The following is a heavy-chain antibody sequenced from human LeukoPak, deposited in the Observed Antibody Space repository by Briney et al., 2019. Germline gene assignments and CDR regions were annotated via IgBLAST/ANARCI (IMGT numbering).Heavy chain of an antibody. D-gene: IGHD6-19*01. CDR2: IKQDGSEK. CDR3: ARDLGPHIAVARHFDY. CDR1: GFTFSSYW. V-gene: IGHV3-7*01. J-gene: IGHJ4*02. Sequence: PGGSLRLSCAASGFTFSSYWMSWVRQAPGKGLEWVANIKQDGSEKYYVDSVKGRFTISRDNAKNSLYLQMNRLRAEDTAVYYCARDLGPHIAVARHFDYWGQGTLVTVSS.